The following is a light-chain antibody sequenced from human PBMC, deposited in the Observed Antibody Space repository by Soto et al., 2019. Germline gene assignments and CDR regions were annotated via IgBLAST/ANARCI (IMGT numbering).Light chain of an antibody. CDR2: NVN. CDR1: SSDVGSYDY. V-gene: IGLV2-11*01. J-gene: IGLJ1*01. CDR3: AAWDDSLNGCV. Sequence: QSALIQPPSVSGSPGQSVTISCTGTSSDVGSYDYVSWYQQHPGTVPKPMIYNVNTRPSGVPDRFSGSKSGASASLAISGLQSEDEADFYCAAWDDSLNGCVFGTGTKVTVL.